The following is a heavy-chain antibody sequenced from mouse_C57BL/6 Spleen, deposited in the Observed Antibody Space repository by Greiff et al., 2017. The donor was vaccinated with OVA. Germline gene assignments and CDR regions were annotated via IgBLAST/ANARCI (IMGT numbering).Heavy chain of an antibody. D-gene: IGHD2-3*01. V-gene: IGHV5-4*03. CDR1: GFTFSSYA. J-gene: IGHJ2*01. CDR3: ARGFIYDGLDY. CDR2: ISDGGSYT. Sequence: EVMLVESGGGLVKPGGSLKLSCAASGFTFSSYAMSWVRQTPEKRLEWVATISDGGSYTYYPDNVKGRFTISRDNAKNNLYLQMSHLKSEDTAMYYCARGFIYDGLDYWGQGTTLTVSS.